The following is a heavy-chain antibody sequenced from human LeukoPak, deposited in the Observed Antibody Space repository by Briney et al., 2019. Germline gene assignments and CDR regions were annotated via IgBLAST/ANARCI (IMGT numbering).Heavy chain of an antibody. Sequence: PGGSLRLSCAPSGFIVSSNYMSWVRQAPGKGLEWVSVIYSGGSTYYADSVKGRFTISRDNSKNTLYLQMNSLRAEDTAVYYCARHNSSSWYYFDYWGQGTLVTVSS. D-gene: IGHD6-13*01. V-gene: IGHV3-53*01. CDR1: GFIVSSNY. CDR3: ARHNSSSWYYFDY. J-gene: IGHJ4*02. CDR2: IYSGGST.